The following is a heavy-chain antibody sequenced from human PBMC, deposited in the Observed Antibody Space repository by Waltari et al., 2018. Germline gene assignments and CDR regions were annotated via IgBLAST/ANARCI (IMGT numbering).Heavy chain of an antibody. D-gene: IGHD3-22*01. V-gene: IGHV3-74*01. J-gene: IGHJ6*02. Sequence: EVQLVESGGGLVPPGGSLRLSCAASGFTFTRLWMPCVRQAPGKGPVWVARINHDGSRTSYGDSVKGRFTISRNNAKNTMYLQMNTLRVEDTAVYYCVRDRSSGNVGPYYGMDVWGQGTTVTVSS. CDR1: GFTFTRLW. CDR3: VRDRSSGNVGPYYGMDV. CDR2: INHDGSRT.